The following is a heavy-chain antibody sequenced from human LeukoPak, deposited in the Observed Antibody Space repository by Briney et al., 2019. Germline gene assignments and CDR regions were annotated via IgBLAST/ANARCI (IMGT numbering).Heavy chain of an antibody. D-gene: IGHD2-15*01. J-gene: IGHJ4*02. Sequence: GASVKVSCKASGGTFSSYAISWVRQAPGQGLEWMGGIIPIFGTANYAQKFQGRVTITADESTSTAYMELSSLRSEDTAVYYCASTSKPLGYCSGGSCYRLDYWGQGTLATVSS. V-gene: IGHV1-69*13. CDR1: GGTFSSYA. CDR3: ASTSKPLGYCSGGSCYRLDY. CDR2: IIPIFGTA.